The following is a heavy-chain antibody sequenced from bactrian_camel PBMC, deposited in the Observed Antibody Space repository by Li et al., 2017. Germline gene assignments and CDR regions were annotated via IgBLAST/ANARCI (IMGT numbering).Heavy chain of an antibody. CDR2: LDSRGTP. Sequence: HVQLVESGGGSVQAGGSLRLSCEFSGNTNADYCMGWYRQVPGKEKEGVAVLDSRGTPSYADSVKGRFIISKDTAANTLYLQINDAKPEDTNIYSCAIREQVGYCYIPAVDYHGMDYYGKGTQVTVS. CDR1: GNTNADYC. D-gene: IGHD2*01. V-gene: IGHV3S53*01. J-gene: IGHJ7*01.